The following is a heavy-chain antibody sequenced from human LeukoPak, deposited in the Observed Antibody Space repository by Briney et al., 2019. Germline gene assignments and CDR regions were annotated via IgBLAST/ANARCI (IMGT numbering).Heavy chain of an antibody. CDR3: TRAPSPDIAVNNWFDP. CDR2: IRSKAYGGTT. Sequence: PGGSLRLSCTASGFTFGDYAMSWFRQAPGKGLEWVGLIRSKAYGGTTEYAASVKGRFTIPRDDSKSIAYLQMNSLKTEDTAVYYCTRAPSPDIAVNNWFDPWGQGTLVTVSS. J-gene: IGHJ5*02. V-gene: IGHV3-49*03. D-gene: IGHD6-19*01. CDR1: GFTFGDYA.